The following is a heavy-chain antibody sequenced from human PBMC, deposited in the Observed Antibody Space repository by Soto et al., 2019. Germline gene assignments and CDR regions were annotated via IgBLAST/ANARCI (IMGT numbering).Heavy chain of an antibody. CDR2: IYSGGST. V-gene: IGHV3-53*01. CDR3: ARDAEGPIAVAGRYYYYGMDV. J-gene: IGHJ6*02. D-gene: IGHD6-19*01. CDR1: GFTVSSNY. Sequence: PGGSLRLSCAASGFTVSSNYMSWVRQAPGKGLEWVSVIYSGGSTYYADSVKGRFTISRDNSKNTLYLQMNSLRAEDTAVYYCARDAEGPIAVAGRYYYYGMDVWGQGTTVTVSS.